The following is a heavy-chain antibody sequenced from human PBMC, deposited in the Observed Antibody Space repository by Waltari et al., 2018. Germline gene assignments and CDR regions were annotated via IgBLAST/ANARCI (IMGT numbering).Heavy chain of an antibody. CDR2: IHRSGRT. Sequence: QLQLQQSGPGLVKPSESLSLTCAVSGDSMRSSDWWSGVRQPRGKGLEWIGQIHRSGRTNYSPSLESRVTMSIDTSNNQFSLKMSAATAADTAVYYCARDRGRGLYLDSWGQGTLVTVSP. CDR1: GDSMRSSDW. J-gene: IGHJ4*02. CDR3: ARDRGRGLYLDS. D-gene: IGHD2-15*01. V-gene: IGHV4-4*02.